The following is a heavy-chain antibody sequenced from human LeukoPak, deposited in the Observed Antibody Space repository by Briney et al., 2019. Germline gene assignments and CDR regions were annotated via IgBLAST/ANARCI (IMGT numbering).Heavy chain of an antibody. D-gene: IGHD4-17*01. J-gene: IGHJ4*02. CDR1: GFTFSSYI. CDR2: ISSSSSYL. CDR3: ARDRDYGDASFDY. Sequence: GGPLRHSCAASGFTFSSYIMNGVRQAPGKGLDWVASISSSSSYLYYPASVKGRFTISRDNVKNSLFLQMNSLSAEDTAVYYCARDRDYGDASFDYWGQGTLVTVSS. V-gene: IGHV3-21*01.